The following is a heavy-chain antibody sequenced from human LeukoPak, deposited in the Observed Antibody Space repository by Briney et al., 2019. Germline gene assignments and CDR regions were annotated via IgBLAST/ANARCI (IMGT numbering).Heavy chain of an antibody. J-gene: IGHJ3*02. Sequence: SETLCLTCAVYGGSFSGYYWSWIRQPPGKGLEWIGEINHSGSTNYNPSLKSRVTISVDTSKNQFSLKLSSVTAADTAVYYCARERITYDFWSGYPMDAFDIRGQGTMVTVSS. CDR2: INHSGST. D-gene: IGHD3-3*01. V-gene: IGHV4-34*01. CDR1: GGSFSGYY. CDR3: ARERITYDFWSGYPMDAFDI.